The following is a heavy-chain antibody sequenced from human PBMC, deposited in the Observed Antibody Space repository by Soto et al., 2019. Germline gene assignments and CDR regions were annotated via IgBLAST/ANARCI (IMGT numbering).Heavy chain of an antibody. CDR2: ISAYNGNT. Sequence: ASVKVSCKASGYTFTNYGIHWVRQAPGQGLEWMGWISAYNGNTNYAQKLQGRVTMTTDTSTSTAYMELRSLRSDDTAVYYCARGPYYDFWSGYYSDWWFDPWGQGTLVTVSS. D-gene: IGHD3-3*01. CDR3: ARGPYYDFWSGYYSDWWFDP. V-gene: IGHV1-18*01. J-gene: IGHJ5*02. CDR1: GYTFTNYG.